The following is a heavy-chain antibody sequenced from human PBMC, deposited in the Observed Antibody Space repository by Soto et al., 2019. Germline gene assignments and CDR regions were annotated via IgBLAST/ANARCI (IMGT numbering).Heavy chain of an antibody. D-gene: IGHD2-15*01. CDR2: INSDGSGT. CDR1: GFTFSSYW. J-gene: IGHJ5*02. V-gene: IGHV3-74*01. Sequence: GGSLRLSCAASGFTFSSYWIHWVRLAPGKGLVWVSRINSDGSGTSYEDSGKGRFTISRDNAKNTLYLQMISLRAEDTAVYYCARDRGCSGGSCYSSWFDPWGQGTLVTVSS. CDR3: ARDRGCSGGSCYSSWFDP.